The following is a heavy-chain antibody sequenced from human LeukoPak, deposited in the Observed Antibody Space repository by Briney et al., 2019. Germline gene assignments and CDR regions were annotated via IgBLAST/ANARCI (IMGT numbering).Heavy chain of an antibody. J-gene: IGHJ4*02. D-gene: IGHD1-26*01. Sequence: ASVKVSCKASGGTFSSYAISWVRQAPGQGLEWMGWISAYNGNTNYAQKLQGRVTMTTDTSTSTAYMELRSLRSDDTAVYYCARQSERWELLIRDWGQGTLVTVSS. V-gene: IGHV1-18*01. CDR2: ISAYNGNT. CDR1: GGTFSSYA. CDR3: ARQSERWELLIRD.